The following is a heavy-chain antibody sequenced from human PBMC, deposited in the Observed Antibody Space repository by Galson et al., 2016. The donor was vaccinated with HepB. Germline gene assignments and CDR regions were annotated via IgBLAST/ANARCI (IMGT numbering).Heavy chain of an antibody. CDR2: ISTNGISQ. D-gene: IGHD3-9*01. CDR3: AKDQGILRHFDWLTYDAFDM. CDR1: GFSFSSYS. J-gene: IGHJ3*02. Sequence: SLRLSCAVSGFSFSSYSMNWVRQAPGKGLEWVAVISTNGISQNYEDSVKGRFTVYRDNSKNTVDLQMNSLRPEDTAVYYCAKDQGILRHFDWLTYDAFDMCGQGTMVTVSS. V-gene: IGHV3-30*18.